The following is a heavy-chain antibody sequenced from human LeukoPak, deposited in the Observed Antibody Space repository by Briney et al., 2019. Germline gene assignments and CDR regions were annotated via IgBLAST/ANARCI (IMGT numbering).Heavy chain of an antibody. CDR1: GFTFSVSP. Sequence: EGSLKLSCVASGFTFSVSPIHWVRLAPGKGLEWVAHIRGKRDNYATAYAASVKDRFAISRDNPENTAFLQMNSLKTDDTAVYFCARQTVSCHDYWGRGTLVTVSS. J-gene: IGHJ4*02. V-gene: IGHV3-73*01. CDR2: IRGKRDNYAT. CDR3: ARQTVSCHDY. D-gene: IGHD2-2*01.